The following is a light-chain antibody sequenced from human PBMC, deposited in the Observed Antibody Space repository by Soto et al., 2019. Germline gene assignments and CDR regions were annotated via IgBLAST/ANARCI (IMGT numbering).Light chain of an antibody. CDR3: QSYDSSLGCHV. V-gene: IGLV1-40*01. CDR2: GNN. J-gene: IGLJ1*01. CDR1: SSNVGAVYT. Sequence: QPVLTQPPSVSGAPGQRVTISCTGSSSNVGAVYTVQWCQQLSGSAHKLLIFGNNKRASGVPDRFSGSKSGTSASLAITGLPAEDEGDYYCQSYDSSLGCHVFGAGAKVTVL.